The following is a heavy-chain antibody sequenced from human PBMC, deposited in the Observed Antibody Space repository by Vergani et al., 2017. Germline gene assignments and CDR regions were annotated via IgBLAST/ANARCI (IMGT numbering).Heavy chain of an antibody. Sequence: EVQLVESGGVVVQPGGSLRLSCAASGFTFSSYAMSWVRQAPGKGLEWVSAISGSGGSPYYADSVKGRFTISRDNSKNTLYLQMNSLRAEDTAVYYCGKSQGGSGSYYNGVVYWGQGTLVTVSS. CDR1: GFTFSSYA. CDR3: GKSQGGSGSYYNGVVY. J-gene: IGHJ4*02. CDR2: ISGSGGSP. D-gene: IGHD3-10*01. V-gene: IGHV3-23*04.